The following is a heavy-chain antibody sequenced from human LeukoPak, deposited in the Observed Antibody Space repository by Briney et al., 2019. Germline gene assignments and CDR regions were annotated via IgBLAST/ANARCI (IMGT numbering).Heavy chain of an antibody. CDR2: ISDDGSNK. CDR3: AKDGGIAAAELWFDP. D-gene: IGHD6-13*01. V-gene: IGHV3-30*18. CDR1: GFTFSSYG. Sequence: PGGSLRLSCAASGFTFSSYGMHWVRQAPGKGLEWVAVISDDGSNKYYVDSVKGRFTISRDNSKNTLYLQMNSLRAEDTAVYYCAKDGGIAAAELWFDPWGQGTLVTVSS. J-gene: IGHJ5*02.